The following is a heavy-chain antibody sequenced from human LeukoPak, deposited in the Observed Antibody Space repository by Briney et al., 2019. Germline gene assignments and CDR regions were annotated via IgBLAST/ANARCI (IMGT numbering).Heavy chain of an antibody. J-gene: IGHJ4*02. V-gene: IGHV3-23*01. CDR3: AKESPIFGVVIIPQFDY. Sequence: PGGSLRLSCSASEFTFSNYAMSWVRQAPGKGLEWVSTISDSGGSTYYADSVKGRFTISRDNSKNTLFLQMNSLRAEDTAVYYCAKESPIFGVVIIPQFDYWGQGTLVTVSS. D-gene: IGHD3-3*02. CDR1: EFTFSNYA. CDR2: ISDSGGST.